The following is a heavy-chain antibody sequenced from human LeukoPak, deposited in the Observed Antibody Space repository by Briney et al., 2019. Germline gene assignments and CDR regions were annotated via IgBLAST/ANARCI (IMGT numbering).Heavy chain of an antibody. CDR2: ISGSGGST. Sequence: GGSLRLSCTASGFTFGDYAMSWVRQAPWKGLEWVSAISGSGGSTYYADSVKGRFTISRDNSKNTLYLQMNSLRAEDTAVYYCAKDSFGPCDSSGYNLGGFDYWGQGTLVTVSS. CDR1: GFTFGDYA. V-gene: IGHV3-23*01. CDR3: AKDSFGPCDSSGYNLGGFDY. D-gene: IGHD3-22*01. J-gene: IGHJ4*02.